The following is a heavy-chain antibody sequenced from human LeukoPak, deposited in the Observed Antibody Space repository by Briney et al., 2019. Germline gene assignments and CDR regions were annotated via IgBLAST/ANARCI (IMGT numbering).Heavy chain of an antibody. J-gene: IGHJ4*02. CDR1: GFTFSSHA. Sequence: PGGSLRLTCAASGFTFSSHAMHWVRQAPGKGLEYVAAINGNGFSTYYANSVKGRFTISRDNSKNTLYLQMGSLTSEDMAVYYCARVVLTVTPNYFDYWGQGTLVTVSS. CDR2: INGNGFST. D-gene: IGHD4-17*01. CDR3: ARVVLTVTPNYFDY. V-gene: IGHV3-64*01.